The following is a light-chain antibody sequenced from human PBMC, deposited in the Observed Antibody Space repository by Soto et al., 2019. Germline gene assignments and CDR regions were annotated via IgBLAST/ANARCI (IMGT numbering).Light chain of an antibody. Sequence: TQLPGTMSLSPGDRAPFSCRASQSLSTYLNWYHRKPGKAPKLLIYASSSLQSGVPSRIRGNGSGTDFYLTHNSLQAGNFATNYCQQSYCTPGTFGQGTRVDIK. CDR3: QQSYCTPGT. J-gene: IGKJ1*01. V-gene: IGKV1-39*01. CDR2: ASS. CDR1: QSLSTY.